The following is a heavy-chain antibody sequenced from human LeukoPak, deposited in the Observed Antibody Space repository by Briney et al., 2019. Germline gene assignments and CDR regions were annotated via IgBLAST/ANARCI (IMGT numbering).Heavy chain of an antibody. CDR3: ATVRLRGYSGYDFDN. CDR2: IDYSGST. J-gene: IGHJ4*02. Sequence: PSETLSLTCTVSGGSISTYYWNWIRQPPGKGLEWIGNIDYSGSTYYNPSLKSRVTISVDTSKNLFSLKLSSVTAADTAVYYCATVRLRGYSGYDFDNWGQGTLVTVSS. D-gene: IGHD5-12*01. CDR1: GGSISTYY. V-gene: IGHV4-59*06.